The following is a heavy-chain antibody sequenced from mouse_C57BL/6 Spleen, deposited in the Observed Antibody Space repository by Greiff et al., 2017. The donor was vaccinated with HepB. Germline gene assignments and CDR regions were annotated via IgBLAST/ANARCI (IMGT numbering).Heavy chain of an antibody. D-gene: IGHD2-14*01. Sequence: VQLQQSGPELVKPGASVKISCKASGYAFSSSWMNWVKQRPGKGLEWIGRIYPGDGDTNYNGKFKGKATLTADKSSSTAYMQLSSLTSEDSAVYFCARDVGNYWYFDVWGTGTTVTVSS. CDR3: ARDVGNYWYFDV. CDR1: GYAFSSSW. V-gene: IGHV1-82*01. CDR2: IYPGDGDT. J-gene: IGHJ1*03.